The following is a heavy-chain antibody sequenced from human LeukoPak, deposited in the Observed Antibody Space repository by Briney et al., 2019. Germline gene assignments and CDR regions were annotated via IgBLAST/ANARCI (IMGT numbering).Heavy chain of an antibody. CDR3: ARYRSGAYSFDL. D-gene: IGHD3-10*01. CDR1: GDSISSYY. Sequence: PSETLSLTCTVPGDSISSYYWSWIRQPPEKGLEWIGYIYYSGSTNSNPSLKSRVTISVDTSKNQFSLKLSSVTAADTAVYYCARYRSGAYSFDLWGQGTMVTVSS. CDR2: IYYSGST. V-gene: IGHV4-59*08. J-gene: IGHJ3*01.